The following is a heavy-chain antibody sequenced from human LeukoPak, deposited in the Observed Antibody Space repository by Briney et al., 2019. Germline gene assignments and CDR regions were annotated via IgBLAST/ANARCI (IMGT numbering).Heavy chain of an antibody. J-gene: IGHJ6*02. CDR1: GFTSSTYW. V-gene: IGHV3-7*02. D-gene: IGHD2-21*02. CDR3: MMSLTAHYYYGMDV. Sequence: GGSLRLSCAASGFTSSTYWMSWVRQAPGKGLEWLANIKQDGSEKYYVDSVKGRFTISRDNTKNSLYLQMNSLRAEDTAVYHCMMSLTAHYYYGMDVWGQGTTVTVSS. CDR2: IKQDGSEK.